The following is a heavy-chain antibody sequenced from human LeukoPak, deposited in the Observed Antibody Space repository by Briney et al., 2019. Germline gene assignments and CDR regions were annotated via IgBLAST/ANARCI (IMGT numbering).Heavy chain of an antibody. CDR3: ASHDYYDSSGYPLD. CDR2: ISYDGSNK. D-gene: IGHD3-22*01. CDR1: GFTFSSYA. J-gene: IGHJ4*02. Sequence: PGGSLRLSCAASGFTFSSYAMHWVRQAPGKGLEWVAVISYDGSNKYYADSVKGRFTISGDNSKNTLYLQMNSLRAEDTAVYYCASHDYYDSSGYPLDWGQGTLVTVSS. V-gene: IGHV3-30-3*01.